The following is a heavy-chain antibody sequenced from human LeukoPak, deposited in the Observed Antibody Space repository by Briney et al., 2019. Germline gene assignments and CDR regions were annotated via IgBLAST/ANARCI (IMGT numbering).Heavy chain of an antibody. D-gene: IGHD6-13*01. CDR3: AKDRGYSSSWTYYFDY. V-gene: IGHV3-30*18. Sequence: GGSLRLSCAASGFTFSSYGMHWVRQAPGKGLEWVAVISYDGSNKYYADSVKGRFTISRDNSKNTLYLQMNSLRAEDTAVYYCAKDRGYSSSWTYYFDYWGQGTLVTVSS. J-gene: IGHJ4*02. CDR1: GFTFSSYG. CDR2: ISYDGSNK.